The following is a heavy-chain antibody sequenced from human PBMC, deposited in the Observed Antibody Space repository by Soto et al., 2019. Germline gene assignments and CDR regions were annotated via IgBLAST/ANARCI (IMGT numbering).Heavy chain of an antibody. CDR1: GFTFSSYW. Sequence: EVQLVGSGGGLVQPGGSLRLSCAASGFTFSSYWMSWVRQAPGKGLEWVANIKQDGSEKYYVDSVKGRFTISRDNAKNSLYLQMNSLRAEDTAVYYCARDAEPSTYYYFDYWGQGTLVTVSS. V-gene: IGHV3-7*01. J-gene: IGHJ4*02. D-gene: IGHD3-10*01. CDR2: IKQDGSEK. CDR3: ARDAEPSTYYYFDY.